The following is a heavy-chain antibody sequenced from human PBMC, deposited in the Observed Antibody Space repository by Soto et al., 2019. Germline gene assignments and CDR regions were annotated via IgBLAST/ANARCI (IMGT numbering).Heavy chain of an antibody. Sequence: QVQLEQSGAEVKKPGSSVKISCRASGGTFNTDTITWVRQAPGQGLEWLGRFIPMFDLADYAQKFQGRVTLTADKSLNTAYLELSRLTSDDTAIYYCARDDYEAYPEDGFEIWGQGTKVTVSS. J-gene: IGHJ3*02. CDR2: FIPMFDLA. V-gene: IGHV1-69*08. CDR1: GGTFNTDT. D-gene: IGHD4-17*01. CDR3: ARDDYEAYPEDGFEI.